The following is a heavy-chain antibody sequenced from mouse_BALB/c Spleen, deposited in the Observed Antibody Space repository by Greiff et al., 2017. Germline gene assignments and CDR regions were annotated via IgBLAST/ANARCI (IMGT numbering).Heavy chain of an antibody. CDR1: GFSLTGYG. V-gene: IGHV2-6-7*01. CDR2: IWGDGST. CDR3: ARWDGNYPYYAMDY. J-gene: IGHJ4*01. Sequence: QVQLKQSGPGLVAPSQSLSITCTVSGFSLTGYGVNWVRQPPGKGLEWLGMIWGDGSTDYNSALKSRLSISKDNSKSQVFLKMNSLQTDDTAMYYCARWDGNYPYYAMDYWGQGTSVTVSS. D-gene: IGHD2-1*01.